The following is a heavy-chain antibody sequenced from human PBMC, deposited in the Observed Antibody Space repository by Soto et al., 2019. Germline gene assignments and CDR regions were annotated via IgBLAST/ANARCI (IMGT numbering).Heavy chain of an antibody. CDR2: MNPDTGNT. CDR1: GYTFTTYD. Sequence: QVQLVQSGAEVEKPGASVKVSCKASGYTFTTYDFNWVRQAPGHGLEWMGWMNPDTGNTGYAQKFQGRVTMTRDTSISTGFMALSGLTAEDTAVYYCARALGYSSTSRLDLWGQGTLVTVSS. J-gene: IGHJ4*02. V-gene: IGHV1-8*01. D-gene: IGHD6-19*01. CDR3: ARALGYSSTSRLDL.